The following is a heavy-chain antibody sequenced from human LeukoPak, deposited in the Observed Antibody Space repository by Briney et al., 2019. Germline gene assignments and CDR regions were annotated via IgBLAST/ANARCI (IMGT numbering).Heavy chain of an antibody. CDR3: ARGRYGPGSTPPSFGY. CDR2: ISSSSSYI. J-gene: IGHJ4*02. D-gene: IGHD3-10*01. Sequence: GGSLRLSCAASGFTFSTYKMNWVRQAPGKGLEWVSSISSSSSYIYYADSMKGRFTISRDNAKNSLYLQMNSLRAEDTAVYYCARGRYGPGSTPPSFGYWGQGTLVTVSS. CDR1: GFTFSTYK. V-gene: IGHV3-21*01.